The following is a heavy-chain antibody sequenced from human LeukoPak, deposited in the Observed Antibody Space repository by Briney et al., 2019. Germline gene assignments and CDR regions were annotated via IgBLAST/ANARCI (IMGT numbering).Heavy chain of an antibody. V-gene: IGHV3-11*04. Sequence: GGSLRLPFAASGFTFSDYYMSWFRQAPGKGLEWVSYIICSGSTIYYAASVKGRFTISRDKAENTLYLQMDSLRAEDTAVYYCARDWRSYYDNSGSLDLWGQGTMVTVSS. CDR1: GFTFSDYY. D-gene: IGHD3-22*01. CDR3: ARDWRSYYDNSGSLDL. J-gene: IGHJ3*01. CDR2: IICSGSTI.